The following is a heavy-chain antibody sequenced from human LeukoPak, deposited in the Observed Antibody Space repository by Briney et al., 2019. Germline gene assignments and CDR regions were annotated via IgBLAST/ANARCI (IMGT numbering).Heavy chain of an antibody. Sequence: SETLSLTCAVYGGSFSGYYWSWIRQPPGKGLEWIGEINHSGSTNYNPSLKSRVTISVDTSKNQFSLKLSSVTAADTAVYFCARGCDCNSTSCYPYFDYWGQGTLVTVSS. CDR1: GGSFSGYY. CDR2: INHSGST. CDR3: ARGCDCNSTSCYPYFDY. J-gene: IGHJ4*02. V-gene: IGHV4-34*01. D-gene: IGHD2-2*01.